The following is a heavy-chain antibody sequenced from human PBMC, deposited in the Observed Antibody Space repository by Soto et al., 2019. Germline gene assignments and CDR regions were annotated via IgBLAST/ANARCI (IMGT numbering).Heavy chain of an antibody. V-gene: IGHV3-30-3*01. J-gene: IGHJ4*02. CDR2: ISYDGSNK. CDR1: GFTFSSYA. Sequence: QVPLVESGGGVVQPGRSLRLSCAVSGFTFSSYAMHWVRQAPGKGLEWVAVISYDGSNKYYADSVKGRFTISRDNSKNTLYLQMNSLRAEDTALYYCCLGGRYSSGYYPFDYWGQGTLVTVSS. D-gene: IGHD3-22*01. CDR3: CLGGRYSSGYYPFDY.